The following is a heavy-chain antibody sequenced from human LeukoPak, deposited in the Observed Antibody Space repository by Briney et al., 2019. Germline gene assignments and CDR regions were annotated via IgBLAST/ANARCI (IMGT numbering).Heavy chain of an antibody. V-gene: IGHV3-23*01. CDR3: AKDTLLYGSGSYYTPENYFDY. CDR1: GFTFSSYA. J-gene: IGHJ4*02. Sequence: PGGSLRLSCAASGFTFSSYAMSWVRQAPGKGLEWVSAISGSGGSTYYADSVKGRFTISRDNSKNTLYLQMNSLRAEDTAVYYCAKDTLLYGSGSYYTPENYFDYWGQGTLVTVSS. CDR2: ISGSGGST. D-gene: IGHD3-10*01.